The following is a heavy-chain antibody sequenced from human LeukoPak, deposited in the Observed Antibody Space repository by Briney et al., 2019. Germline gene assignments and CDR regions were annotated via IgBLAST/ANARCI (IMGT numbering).Heavy chain of an antibody. Sequence: GGSLRLSCAASGFTFSSYSMNWVRQAPGKGLEWVSGISWNSGSIGYADSVKGRFTISRDNAKNSLYLQMNSLRAEDTALYYCAKDPHSQLAYFDYWGQGTLVTVSS. CDR1: GFTFSSYS. J-gene: IGHJ4*02. CDR3: AKDPHSQLAYFDY. CDR2: ISWNSGSI. V-gene: IGHV3-9*01. D-gene: IGHD2-2*01.